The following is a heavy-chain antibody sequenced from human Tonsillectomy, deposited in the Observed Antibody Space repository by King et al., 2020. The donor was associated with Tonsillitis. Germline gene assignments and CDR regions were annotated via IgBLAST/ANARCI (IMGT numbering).Heavy chain of an antibody. Sequence: VQLVESGGGLVKPGGSLRLSCAASGFTFITYSINWVRQASGKGREGVSSIDTTSGYIYYADSLKGRVTTSRDNAKKSLYLQMNSLRAEDTAVYYCARGHSGSYQRTDALDIWGQGTMVTVSS. CDR1: GFTFITYS. D-gene: IGHD1-26*01. V-gene: IGHV3-21*01. CDR2: IDTTSGYI. J-gene: IGHJ3*02. CDR3: ARGHSGSYQRTDALDI.